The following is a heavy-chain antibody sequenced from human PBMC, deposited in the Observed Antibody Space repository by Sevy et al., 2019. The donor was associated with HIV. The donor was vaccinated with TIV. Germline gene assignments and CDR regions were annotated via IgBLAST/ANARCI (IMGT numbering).Heavy chain of an antibody. Sequence: SETLSLTCTVSGGSISSYYWSWIRQPPGKGLEWLGYIYYSGSTNYNPSLKSRVTISVDTSKNQFSLKLTSVTAADTAVYYCARDPRIAVAGEYYFDYWGQGTLVTVSS. V-gene: IGHV4-59*13. D-gene: IGHD6-19*01. CDR2: IYYSGST. CDR1: GGSISSYY. CDR3: ARDPRIAVAGEYYFDY. J-gene: IGHJ4*02.